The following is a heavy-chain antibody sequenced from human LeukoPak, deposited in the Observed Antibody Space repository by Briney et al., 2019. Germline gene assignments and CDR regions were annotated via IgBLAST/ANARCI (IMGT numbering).Heavy chain of an antibody. CDR3: ARDVGVVGGLDI. CDR1: GYTLTAYY. Sequence: APVKVSCKASGYTLTAYYIYCVRQAPGQGLEWMGWINPNSGVTNYAQKFQGRVTMTRDTSSSTAYKELSRLRSDDTAVYYCARDVGVVGGLDIWGQGTRVTVSS. CDR2: INPNSGVT. V-gene: IGHV1-2*02. J-gene: IGHJ3*02. D-gene: IGHD2-2*01.